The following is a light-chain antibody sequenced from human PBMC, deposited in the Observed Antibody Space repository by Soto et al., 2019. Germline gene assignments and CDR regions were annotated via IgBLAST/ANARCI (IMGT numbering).Light chain of an antibody. Sequence: EIVLTQSPATLSLSPVERATLSCRASQSVRNDLVWYHQKPGQAPRVLIYSASNRATGIPARFSGSGSGTDFPLTICSLEPEDFAVYYCQQRTNWPPAFGGGTKVEMK. CDR3: QQRTNWPPA. CDR2: SAS. J-gene: IGKJ4*01. CDR1: QSVRND. V-gene: IGKV3-11*01.